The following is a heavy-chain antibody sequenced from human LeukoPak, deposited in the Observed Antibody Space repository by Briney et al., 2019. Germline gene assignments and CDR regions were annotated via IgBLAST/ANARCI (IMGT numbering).Heavy chain of an antibody. CDR3: ARALRNIAVAGTGFDY. V-gene: IGHV3-30*04. CDR1: GFTFSSYA. D-gene: IGHD6-19*01. CDR2: ISYDGSNK. Sequence: GRSLRLSSAASGFTFSSYAMHWVRQAPGKGLEWVAVISYDGSNKYYADSVKGRFTISRDNSKNTLYLQMNSLRAEDTAVYYCARALRNIAVAGTGFDYWGQGTLVTVSS. J-gene: IGHJ4*02.